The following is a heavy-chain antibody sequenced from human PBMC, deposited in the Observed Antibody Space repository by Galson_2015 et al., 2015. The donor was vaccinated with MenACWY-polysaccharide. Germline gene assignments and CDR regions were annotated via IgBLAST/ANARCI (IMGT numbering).Heavy chain of an antibody. CDR1: GFTFSSYW. CDR2: TNADGRAT. Sequence: SLRLSCAASGFTFSSYWMHWVRQAPGKGLVWVSRTNADGRATGYADSVNGRFTISRDNAKNTLYLQMNSLRVEDTAMYYCARAGGKYCSGGNCDFNWFDPWGQGTLVTVSS. V-gene: IGHV3-74*01. D-gene: IGHD2-15*01. CDR3: ARAGGKYCSGGNCDFNWFDP. J-gene: IGHJ5*02.